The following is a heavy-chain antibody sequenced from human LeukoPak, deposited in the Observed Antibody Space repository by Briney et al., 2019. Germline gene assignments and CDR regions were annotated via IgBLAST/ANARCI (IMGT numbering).Heavy chain of an antibody. CDR3: ARDNSGSYYVDYYFDY. J-gene: IGHJ4*02. CDR1: GGSISSYY. CDR2: IYYSGST. D-gene: IGHD1-26*01. V-gene: IGHV4-59*01. Sequence: SETLSLTCTVSGGSISSYYWSWIRQPPGKGLEWIGYIYYSGSTNYNPSLKSRVTISVDTSKNQFSLKLSSVTAADTAVYYCARDNSGSYYVDYYFDYWGQGTLVTVSS.